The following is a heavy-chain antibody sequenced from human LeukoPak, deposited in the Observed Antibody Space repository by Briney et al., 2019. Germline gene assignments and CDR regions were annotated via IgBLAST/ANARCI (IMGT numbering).Heavy chain of an antibody. J-gene: IGHJ4*02. CDR3: ARLNDFWSGYNKFYFDS. D-gene: IGHD3-3*01. CDR1: GYSFTSYW. Sequence: GESLKISCKGSGYSFTSYWIGWVRQMPGKGLEWMGIIYPGDSDTRYSPSFQGQVTISVDKSISTTYLQWGSLKASDTAMYFCARLNDFWSGYNKFYFDSWGQGTLVTVSS. V-gene: IGHV5-51*01. CDR2: IYPGDSDT.